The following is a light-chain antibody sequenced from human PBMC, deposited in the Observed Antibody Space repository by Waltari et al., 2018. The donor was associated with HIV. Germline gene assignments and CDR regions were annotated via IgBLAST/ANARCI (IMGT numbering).Light chain of an antibody. CDR1: ISHCGSYNL. CDR3: CSYAGSRIP. J-gene: IGLJ2*01. CDR2: EVF. V-gene: IGLV2-23*02. Sequence: QPALTQPASASGSLGQPVTISCTGSISHCGSYNLFSVYQHHPGKAPKLILYEVFQRPSGVSNRVSGSKSGNTASRTVSGLQAEDEGHYYCCSYAGSRIPFGGGTKLTVL.